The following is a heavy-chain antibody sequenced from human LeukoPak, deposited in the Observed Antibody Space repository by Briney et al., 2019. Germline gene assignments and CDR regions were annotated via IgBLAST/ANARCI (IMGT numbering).Heavy chain of an antibody. J-gene: IGHJ6*02. CDR3: ARDAGHSSSSPLDV. CDR2: MYRSGST. CDR1: GFNVSTNY. Sequence: GGSLRLSCAASGFNVSTNYLSWVRQAPGKGLEWVSVMYRSGSTYYADSVKCRFTISRHNSKNTVYLLMNSLRVEDTAVYYCARDAGHSSSSPLDVWGQGTTVTVSS. D-gene: IGHD6-6*01. V-gene: IGHV3-53*04.